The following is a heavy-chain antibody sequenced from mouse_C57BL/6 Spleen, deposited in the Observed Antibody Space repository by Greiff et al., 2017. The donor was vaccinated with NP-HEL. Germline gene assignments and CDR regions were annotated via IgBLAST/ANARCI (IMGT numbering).Heavy chain of an antibody. V-gene: IGHV14-1*01. D-gene: IGHD1-1*01. CDR2: IDPEDGDT. CDR3: TRGSSYHYYAMDY. Sequence: VQLQQSGAELVRPGASVKLSCTASGFNIKDYYMHWVKQRPEQGLEWIGRIDPEDGDTEYAPKFQGKATMTADTSSNTAYLQLSSLTSEDTAVYYCTRGSSYHYYAMDYWGQGTSVTVSS. J-gene: IGHJ4*01. CDR1: GFNIKDYY.